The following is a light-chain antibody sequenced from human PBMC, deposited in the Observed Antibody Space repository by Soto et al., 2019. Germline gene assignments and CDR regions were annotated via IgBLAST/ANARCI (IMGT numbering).Light chain of an antibody. CDR3: SSYTSSSILYV. J-gene: IGLJ1*01. V-gene: IGLV2-14*01. CDR2: DVS. Sequence: QSALTQPASVSGSPGQSITISCTGTSSDVGGYNYVSWYQQHPGKVPKLMIYDVSNRPSGVSNRFSGSKSGNTASLTISGLQAEDEADYYCSSYTSSSILYVVGTGTKLTVL. CDR1: SSDVGGYNY.